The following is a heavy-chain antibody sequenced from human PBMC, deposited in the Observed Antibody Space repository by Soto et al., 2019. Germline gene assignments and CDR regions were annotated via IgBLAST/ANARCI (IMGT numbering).Heavy chain of an antibody. D-gene: IGHD3-10*01. CDR3: ARNMDYYYGPGSGNGHGV. V-gene: IGHV1-2*02. Sequence: QVQLVQSGAEVKEPGDSVRVSCEASGYTFSAYYIHWVRQAPGQGLEWMGWINPKFGDTTYAQDFQRGVTMTRDMSISTVYMELSRLTSDDTAIYYCARNMDYYYGPGSGNGHGVWGQGTTVTVFS. J-gene: IGHJ6*02. CDR2: INPKFGDT. CDR1: GYTFSAYY.